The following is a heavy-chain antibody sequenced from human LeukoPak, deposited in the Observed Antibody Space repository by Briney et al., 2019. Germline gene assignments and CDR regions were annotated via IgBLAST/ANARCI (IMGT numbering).Heavy chain of an antibody. J-gene: IGHJ5*02. CDR2: IKQDVTEK. V-gene: IGHV3-7*01. Sequence: QTGGSLRLSCAASGFTFSSYWMSWVRQAPGKGLEWVAYIKQDVTEKYYVDSVKGRFSISRDNAKNSLYLQMNSLRAEDTAVYYCAKEGRDTWFDPWGQGTLVTVSS. CDR3: AKEGRDTWFDP. CDR1: GFTFSSYW.